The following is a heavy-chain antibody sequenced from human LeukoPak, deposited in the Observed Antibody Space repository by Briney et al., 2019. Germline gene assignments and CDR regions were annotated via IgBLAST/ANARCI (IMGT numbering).Heavy chain of an antibody. V-gene: IGHV3-49*04. D-gene: IGHD1-26*01. J-gene: IGHJ4*02. CDR1: GFTFGDYA. Sequence: PGESLRLSCRTAGFTFGDYAMSWVRQAPGKGLEWVGFIRSKTYGGTTEYDASVKDRFTISRDDSKSIAYLQMNSLKTEDTGVYYCTKVEWELPRNWGQGTLVTVST. CDR3: TKVEWELPRN. CDR2: IRSKTYGGTT.